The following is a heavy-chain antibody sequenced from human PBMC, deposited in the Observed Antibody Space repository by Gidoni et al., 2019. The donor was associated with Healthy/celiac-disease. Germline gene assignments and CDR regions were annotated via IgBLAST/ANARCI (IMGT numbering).Heavy chain of an antibody. D-gene: IGHD3-10*01. CDR3: ARDGVLLWFGEGEDAFDI. CDR1: GLTCSSYS. J-gene: IGHJ3*02. CDR2: ICSSSSYI. V-gene: IGHV3-21*01. Sequence: ELQLVESGGGLVKPGGSLRLSCAASGLTCSSYSMNWVRQAPGKGLGWVSSICSSSSYIYYADSVKGRFTISRDNAKNSLYLQMNSLRAEDTAVYYCARDGVLLWFGEGEDAFDIWGQGTMVTVSS.